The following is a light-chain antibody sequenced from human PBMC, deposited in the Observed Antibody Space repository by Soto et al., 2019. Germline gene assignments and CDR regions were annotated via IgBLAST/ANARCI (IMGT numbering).Light chain of an antibody. CDR1: QSISSY. CDR3: QQYNSFPWT. Sequence: DIQMTQSPSSLSASVGDRVTITCRASQSISSYLNWYQQKPGKAPKLLIYAASSLQSGVPSRFSGSGSGTDFTLTISCLQPDDFATYYCQQYNSFPWTFGLGTKVDIK. J-gene: IGKJ1*01. V-gene: IGKV1-39*01. CDR2: AAS.